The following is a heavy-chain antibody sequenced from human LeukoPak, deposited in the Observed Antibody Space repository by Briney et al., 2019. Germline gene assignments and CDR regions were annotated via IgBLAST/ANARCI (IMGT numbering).Heavy chain of an antibody. V-gene: IGHV3-23*01. Sequence: GGSLRLSCVASGFTFSSYAMTWVRQAPGKGLEWVSVISGSGGSTYYADSVKGRFTISGDNSKNMLYLQMSSLTAEDTAVYYCAKGRAIATLIPHGMDVWGQGTTVTVSS. CDR2: ISGSGGST. CDR1: GFTFSSYA. J-gene: IGHJ6*02. D-gene: IGHD2-21*01. CDR3: AKGRAIATLIPHGMDV.